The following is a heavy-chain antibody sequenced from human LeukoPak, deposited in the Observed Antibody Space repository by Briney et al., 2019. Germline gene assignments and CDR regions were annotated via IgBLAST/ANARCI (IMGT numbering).Heavy chain of an antibody. Sequence: GGSLRLSCAASGFTFSDYYMSWIRQAPGKGQEWVSYISSSGSTIYYADSVKGRFTISRDNAKNSLYLQMNSLRAEDTAVYYCARSEPMTTVYSDYWGQGTLVTVSS. CDR1: GFTFSDYY. CDR3: ARSEPMTTVYSDY. V-gene: IGHV3-11*04. D-gene: IGHD4-17*01. CDR2: ISSSGSTI. J-gene: IGHJ4*02.